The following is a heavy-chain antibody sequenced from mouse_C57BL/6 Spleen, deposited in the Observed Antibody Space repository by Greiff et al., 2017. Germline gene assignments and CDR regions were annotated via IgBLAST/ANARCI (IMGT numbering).Heavy chain of an antibody. CDR3: AKGAAQGTSYFDY. Sequence: QVQLQQPGAELVKPGASVKVSCKASGYTFTSYWMHWVKQRPGQGLEWIGRIDPSDSDTNYNQKFKGKATLTVDTSSSTAYMQRSSLTSEDSAVXYCAKGAAQGTSYFDYWGQGTTLTVSS. V-gene: IGHV1-74*01. D-gene: IGHD3-2*02. CDR1: GYTFTSYW. J-gene: IGHJ2*01. CDR2: IDPSDSDT.